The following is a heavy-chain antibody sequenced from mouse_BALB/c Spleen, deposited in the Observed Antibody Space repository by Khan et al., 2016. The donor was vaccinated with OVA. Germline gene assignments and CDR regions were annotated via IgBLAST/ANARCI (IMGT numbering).Heavy chain of an antibody. CDR1: GYSFTDYS. CDR3: AAKFVY. V-gene: IGHV9-2-1*01. J-gene: IGHJ3*01. Sequence: QIQLVQSGPELKKPGETVKISCKASGYSFTDYSMHWVKQTPGKVLKWMGWINTETGEPRYADDFKGRSASSLETSATTTYSQINNLKNEDTATYFCAAKFVYWGQGTLVTVSA. D-gene: IGHD1-3*01. CDR2: INTETGEP.